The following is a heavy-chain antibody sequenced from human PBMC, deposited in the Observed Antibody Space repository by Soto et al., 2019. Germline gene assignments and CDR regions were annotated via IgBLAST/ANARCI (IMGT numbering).Heavy chain of an antibody. CDR2: VSSEGGTQ. V-gene: IGHV3-30-3*01. J-gene: IGHJ2*01. D-gene: IGHD3-22*01. Sequence: QVQLVESGGGVVQPGRSLRLSCTVSGFSFSTYARQWVRQAPGKGLEWVAVVSSEGGTQFYADSVKGRFTISRDNSKNSVYLQMSSLTTEDAAIYYCARENYYGGHVIGSLDLWGRGTLVSVSS. CDR1: GFSFSTYA. CDR3: ARENYYGGHVIGSLDL.